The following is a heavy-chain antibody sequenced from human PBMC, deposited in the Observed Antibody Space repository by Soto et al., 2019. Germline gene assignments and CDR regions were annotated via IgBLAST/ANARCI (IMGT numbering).Heavy chain of an antibody. CDR3: ANLPLYGSGFDC. J-gene: IGHJ4*02. CDR2: INWNGDAT. V-gene: IGHV3-9*01. CDR1: GFTFDDYA. Sequence: EVQLVESGGGLVQPGRSLRLSCAASGFTFDDYAIHWVRQAPGKGLEWVSGINWNGDATGCADSVKGRFTISRDNAKNSRYLQMNSLTTEDTAVYYCANLPLYGSGFDCWGQGTLVTVSS. D-gene: IGHD3-10*01.